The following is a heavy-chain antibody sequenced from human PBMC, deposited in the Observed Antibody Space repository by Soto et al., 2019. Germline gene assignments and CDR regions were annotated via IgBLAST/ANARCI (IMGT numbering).Heavy chain of an antibody. V-gene: IGHV3-21*01. CDR3: ARPLSYCGGDCWENYYGMDV. CDR1: GFTFSSYS. CDR2: ISSSSSYI. D-gene: IGHD2-21*02. J-gene: IGHJ6*02. Sequence: GGSLRLSCAASGFTFSSYSMNWVRQAPGKGLEWVSSISSSSSYIYYADSVKGRFTISRDNAKNSLYLQMNSLRAEDTAVYYCARPLSYCGGDCWENYYGMDVWGQGTTVTVSS.